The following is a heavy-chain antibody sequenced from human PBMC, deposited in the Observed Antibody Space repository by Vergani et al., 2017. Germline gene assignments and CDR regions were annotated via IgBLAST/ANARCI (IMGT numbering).Heavy chain of an antibody. V-gene: IGHV3-21*01. CDR3: ARDREQQLVLGVDHYYYYYYMDV. CDR2: ISSSSSYI. J-gene: IGHJ6*03. D-gene: IGHD6-13*01. CDR1: GFTFSSYS. Sequence: VQLVESGGGVVQPGRSLRLSCAASGFTFSSYSMNWVRQAPGKGLEWVSSISSSSSYIYYADSVKGRFTISRDNAKNSLYLQMNSLRAEDTAVYYCARDREQQLVLGVDHYYYYYYMDVWGKGTTVTVSS.